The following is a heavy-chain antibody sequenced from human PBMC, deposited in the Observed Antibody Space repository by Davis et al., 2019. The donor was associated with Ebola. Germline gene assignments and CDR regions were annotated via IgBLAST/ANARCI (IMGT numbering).Heavy chain of an antibody. V-gene: IGHV4-34*01. Sequence: SETLSLTCAVYGGSSSGYYWSWIRQPPGKGLEWIGEINHSGRTNYNPSLKSRVTISVDTSKNQISLKLSSVTAADTAVYYCARVQVGVLDWGQGNLVTVSS. J-gene: IGHJ4*02. CDR1: GGSSSGYY. CDR3: ARVQVGVLD. D-gene: IGHD3-22*01. CDR2: INHSGRT.